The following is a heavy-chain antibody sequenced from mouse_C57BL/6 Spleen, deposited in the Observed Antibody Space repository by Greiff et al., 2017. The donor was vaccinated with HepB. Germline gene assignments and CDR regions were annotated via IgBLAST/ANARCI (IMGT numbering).Heavy chain of an antibody. Sequence: EVQLVESGPELVKPGASVKMSCKASGYTFTDYNMHWVKQSHGKSLEWIGYINPNNGGTSYNQKFKGKATLTVNKSSSTAYMERRSLTSEDSAVYYCARECITTVVAPRFDYWGQGTTLTVSS. V-gene: IGHV1-22*01. CDR2: INPNNGGT. CDR1: GYTFTDYN. D-gene: IGHD1-1*01. J-gene: IGHJ2*01. CDR3: ARECITTVVAPRFDY.